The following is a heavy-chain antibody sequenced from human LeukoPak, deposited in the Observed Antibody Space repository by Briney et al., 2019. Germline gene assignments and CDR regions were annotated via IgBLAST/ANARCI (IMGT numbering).Heavy chain of an antibody. D-gene: IGHD3-10*02. J-gene: IGHJ6*04. CDR2: IKQDGSEK. CDR1: GFTFSRYW. V-gene: IGHV3-7*01. Sequence: PGGSLRLSCAASGFTFSRYWMSWLRQAPGKGLEWVANIKQDGSEKYYVDSVKGRFTISRDNAKNSLYLQMNSLRAEDTAVYYCAELGITMIGGVWGKGTTVTISS. CDR3: AELGITMIGGV.